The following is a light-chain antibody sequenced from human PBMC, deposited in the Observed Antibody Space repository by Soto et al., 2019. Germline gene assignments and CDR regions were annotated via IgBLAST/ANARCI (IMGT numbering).Light chain of an antibody. CDR3: QHYTAWPPIT. V-gene: IGKV3-15*01. J-gene: IGKJ5*01. Sequence: EIVMTQSPATLSVSPGERATLSCRASQSVSTNLAWYQQKPGQAPRFLIYGASTRATGVPARFSGSGSGTEFTLPISSLQSEDFAVYYCQHYTAWPPITFGQGTRLEIK. CDR2: GAS. CDR1: QSVSTN.